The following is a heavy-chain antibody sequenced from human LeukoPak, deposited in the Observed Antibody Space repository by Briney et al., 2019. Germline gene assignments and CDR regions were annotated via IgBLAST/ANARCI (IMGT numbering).Heavy chain of an antibody. CDR3: ARDDNGDNWFDP. Sequence: SVKVSCKASGGTFSSYAISWVRQAPGQGLEWMGGIIPIFGTANYAQKFQGRVTITADESTSTAYMELSSLRSEDTAVYYCARDDNGDNWFDPWGQGILVTVSS. D-gene: IGHD4-17*01. V-gene: IGHV1-69*01. CDR2: IIPIFGTA. CDR1: GGTFSSYA. J-gene: IGHJ5*02.